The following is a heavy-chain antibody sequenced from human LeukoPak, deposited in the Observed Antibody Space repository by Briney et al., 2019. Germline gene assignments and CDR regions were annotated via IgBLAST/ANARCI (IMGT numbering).Heavy chain of an antibody. D-gene: IGHD3-3*01. CDR1: GFTFDDYG. V-gene: IGHV3-20*04. CDR2: INWNGGST. Sequence: GGSLRLSCAVSGFTFDDYGMSWVRQAPGKGLEWVSGINWNGGSTGYADSVKGRFTISRDNAKNSLYLQMNSLRVEDTALYCCARGIRFLEWLSGFDYWGQGILVTVSS. CDR3: ARGIRFLEWLSGFDY. J-gene: IGHJ4*02.